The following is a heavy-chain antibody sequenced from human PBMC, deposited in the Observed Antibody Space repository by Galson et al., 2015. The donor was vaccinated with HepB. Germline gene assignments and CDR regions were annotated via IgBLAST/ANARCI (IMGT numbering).Heavy chain of an antibody. J-gene: IGHJ4*02. CDR2: IKQDGGEK. CDR1: GFTFSSYW. V-gene: IGHV3-7*01. CDR3: ARPILGYCSSTSCQEYYFDY. Sequence: SLRLSCAASGFTFSSYWMSWVRQAPGKGLEWVANIKQDGGEKYYVDSVKGRFTISRDNAKNSLYLQMKSLRAEDTAVYYCARPILGYCSSTSCQEYYFDYWGQGTLVTVSS. D-gene: IGHD2-2*01.